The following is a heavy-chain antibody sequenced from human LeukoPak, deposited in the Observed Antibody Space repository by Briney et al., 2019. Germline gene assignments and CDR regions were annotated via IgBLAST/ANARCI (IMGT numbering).Heavy chain of an antibody. Sequence: ASVKVSCKASGYDFINYGISWVRQAPGQGLEWMGWRSIYNGNTDYKLQGRVTMTTDTSTSTAYMELSRLRSDDTAVFYCARASQLHLLLGFDYWGQGTLVTVSS. CDR1: GYDFINYG. CDR3: ARASQLHLLLGFDY. V-gene: IGHV1-18*01. D-gene: IGHD2-2*01. J-gene: IGHJ4*02. CDR2: RSIYNGNT.